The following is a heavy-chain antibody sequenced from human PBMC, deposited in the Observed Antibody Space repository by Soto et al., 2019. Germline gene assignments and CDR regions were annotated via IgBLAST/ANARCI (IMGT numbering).Heavy chain of an antibody. J-gene: IGHJ4*02. D-gene: IGHD2-15*01. Sequence: GGSLRLSCAASGFTFSNHWMTWVRQAPGKGLEWVANIKEDGSEKHYVDSVKGQFTISRDNAKNSLYLQMNSLRVEDTAVYFCSRDVVVGAKALNYWGQGALVTVSS. CDR1: GFTFSNHW. CDR3: SRDVVVGAKALNY. V-gene: IGHV3-7*01. CDR2: IKEDGSEK.